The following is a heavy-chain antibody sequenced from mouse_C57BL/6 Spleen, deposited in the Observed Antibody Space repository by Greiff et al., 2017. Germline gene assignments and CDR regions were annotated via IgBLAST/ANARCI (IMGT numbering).Heavy chain of an antibody. D-gene: IGHD2-1*01. CDR2: INYDGSST. Sequence: EVQLVESEGGLVQPGSSMKLSCTASGFTFSDYYMAWVRQVPEKGLEWVANINYDGSSTYYLDSLKSRFIISRDNAKNILYLQMSSLKSEDTATYYCARRDGNYVLDYWGQGTTLTVSS. V-gene: IGHV5-16*01. J-gene: IGHJ2*01. CDR1: GFTFSDYY. CDR3: ARRDGNYVLDY.